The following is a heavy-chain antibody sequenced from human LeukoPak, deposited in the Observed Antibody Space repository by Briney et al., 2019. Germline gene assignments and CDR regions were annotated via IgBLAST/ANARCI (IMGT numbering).Heavy chain of an antibody. J-gene: IGHJ4*02. V-gene: IGHV3-48*01. CDR1: GFPFSSYS. Sequence: GGSLRLSCAASGFPFSSYSMNWVRQAPGKGLEWVSYISASGSNIYYLDSVKGRFTVSRDNAMNSLFPQMDRPRAEDTAVYYCVRVKGTYFDFWGQGTLVTVSS. CDR2: ISASGSNI. D-gene: IGHD1-1*01. CDR3: VRVKGTYFDF.